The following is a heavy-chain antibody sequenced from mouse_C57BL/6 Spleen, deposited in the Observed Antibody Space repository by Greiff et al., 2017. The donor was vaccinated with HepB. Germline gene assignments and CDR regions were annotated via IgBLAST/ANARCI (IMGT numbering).Heavy chain of an antibody. Sequence: QVQLKQSGPGLVAPSQSLSITCTVSGFSLTSYGVDWVRQSPGKGLEWLGVIWGVGSTNYNSALKSRLSISKDNSKSQVFLKMNSLQTDDTAMYYCARITTVVDGFAYWGQGTLVTVSA. CDR3: ARITTVVDGFAY. CDR1: GFSLTSYG. CDR2: IWGVGST. J-gene: IGHJ3*01. V-gene: IGHV2-6*01. D-gene: IGHD1-1*01.